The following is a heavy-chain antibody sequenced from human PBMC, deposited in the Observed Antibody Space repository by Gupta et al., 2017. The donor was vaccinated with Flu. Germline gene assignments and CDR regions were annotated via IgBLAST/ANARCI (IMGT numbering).Heavy chain of an antibody. CDR2: ISAYNGNT. J-gene: IGHJ6*02. CDR3: ARDLSGSYPPALPSLGMGV. V-gene: IGHV1-18*01. D-gene: IGHD1-26*01. Sequence: VQLVQSGAEVKKPGASVKVSCKASGYTFTSYGISWVRQAPGQGLEWMGWISAYNGNTNYAQKVQGRVTMTTDTSTSTAYMELRSLRSDETAVYYWARDLSGSYPPALPSLGMGVGGQGTTVTVSS. CDR1: GYTFTSYG.